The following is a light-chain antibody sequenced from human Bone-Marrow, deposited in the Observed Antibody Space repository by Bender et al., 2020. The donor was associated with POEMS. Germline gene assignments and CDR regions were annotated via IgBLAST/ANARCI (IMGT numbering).Light chain of an antibody. J-gene: IGLJ2*01. Sequence: AARITCSGDALPKQSAYWYQKKSGQAPVVVIYKDTKRPSGIPGRFSESSTGTTVTLTISGVQADDEADYYCQSADFSGSDILFGGGTKLTVL. V-gene: IGLV3-25*03. CDR3: QSADFSGSDIL. CDR1: ALPKQS. CDR2: KDT.